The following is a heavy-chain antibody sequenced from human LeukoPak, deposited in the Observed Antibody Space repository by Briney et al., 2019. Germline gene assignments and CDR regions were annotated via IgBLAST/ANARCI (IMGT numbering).Heavy chain of an antibody. CDR3: AKYSFGDYVRPLRD. J-gene: IGHJ4*02. D-gene: IGHD4-17*01. Sequence: SETLSLTCTVSGDSIGSSPNYWAWIRQPPGKGLEWIGSISYRGSTYYNPSLKSRVTISVDTSKNQFSLRLSSVTAADRAIYYCAKYSFGDYVRPLRDWGQGTLVNVSP. V-gene: IGHV4-39*01. CDR1: GDSIGSSPNY. CDR2: ISYRGST.